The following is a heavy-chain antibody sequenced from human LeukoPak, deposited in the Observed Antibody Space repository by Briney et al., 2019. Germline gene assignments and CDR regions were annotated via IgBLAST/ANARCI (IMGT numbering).Heavy chain of an antibody. CDR3: ARHDAIRPNWSDS. Sequence: KPSETLSLTCTVSGGSISSSSYYWAWIRQPPGKGLEWIGSIYYSGSTYYNPSLKSRVTISVDTSKNQFSLKLSSVTAADTAVYYCARHDAIRPNWSDSWGQGTLVTVSS. V-gene: IGHV4-39*01. CDR2: IYYSGST. J-gene: IGHJ5*01. CDR1: GGSISSSSYY.